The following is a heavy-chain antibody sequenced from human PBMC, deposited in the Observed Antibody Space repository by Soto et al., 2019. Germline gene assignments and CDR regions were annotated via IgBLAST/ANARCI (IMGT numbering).Heavy chain of an antibody. CDR3: ARDRGPSSGYYPYWFDP. J-gene: IGHJ5*02. D-gene: IGHD3-22*01. CDR2: IIPIFGTA. V-gene: IGHV1-69*12. Sequence: QVQLVQSGAEVKKPGSSVKVSCKASGGTFSSYAISWVRQAPGQGLEWMGEIIPIFGTANYAQKFQGRVTITADESTGRAYMELSSLRSEDTAVYYCARDRGPSSGYYPYWFDPWGQGTLVTVSS. CDR1: GGTFSSYA.